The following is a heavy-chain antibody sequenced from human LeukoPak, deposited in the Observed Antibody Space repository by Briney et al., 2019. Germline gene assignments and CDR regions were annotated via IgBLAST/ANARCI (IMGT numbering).Heavy chain of an antibody. CDR3: ARESRYCSSTSCYGGFDYYYGMDV. J-gene: IGHJ6*04. Sequence: ASVKVSCKASGYTFTSYYMHWVRQAPGQGLEWMGLINPSGGSTSYAQKFQGGVTITRDTSTSTVYMELSSLRSEDTAVYYCARESRYCSSTSCYGGFDYYYGMDVWGKGTTVTVS. CDR1: GYTFTSYY. D-gene: IGHD2-2*01. V-gene: IGHV1-46*01. CDR2: INPSGGST.